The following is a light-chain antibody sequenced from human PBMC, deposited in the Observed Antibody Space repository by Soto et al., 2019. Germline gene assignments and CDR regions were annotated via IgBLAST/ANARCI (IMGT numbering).Light chain of an antibody. CDR1: QSISNW. Sequence: DIQMTQSPSTLSASIGDRVTITCRASQSISNWLAWYQQKPGKAPKLLIYDASSLESGAPSRFSGSRSGTEFTLTISSLQPDDFATYHCQQYNSYYTFGQGTKLEIK. CDR3: QQYNSYYT. V-gene: IGKV1-5*01. J-gene: IGKJ2*01. CDR2: DAS.